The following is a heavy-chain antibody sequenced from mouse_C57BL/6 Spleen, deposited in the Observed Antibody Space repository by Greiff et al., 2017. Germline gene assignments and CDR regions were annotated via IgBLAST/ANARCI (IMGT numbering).Heavy chain of an antibody. V-gene: IGHV1-82*01. D-gene: IGHD1-1*01. Sequence: QVQLKESGPELVKPGASVTISCKASGYAFSSSWMNWVKQRPGKGLEWIGRIYPGDGDTNYNGKFKGKATLTADKSSSTAYMQLSSLTSEDSAVYFCARSDYYGSSPWYFDVWGTGTTVTVSS. CDR3: ARSDYYGSSPWYFDV. CDR2: IYPGDGDT. CDR1: GYAFSSSW. J-gene: IGHJ1*03.